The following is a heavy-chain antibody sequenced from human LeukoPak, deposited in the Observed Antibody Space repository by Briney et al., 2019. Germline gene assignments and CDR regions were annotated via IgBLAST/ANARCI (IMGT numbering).Heavy chain of an antibody. J-gene: IGHJ4*02. D-gene: IGHD2-2*01. CDR1: GFTFSSYW. CDR3: ARGGYCSSTSCYCDY. V-gene: IGHV3-7*01. CDR2: IKQDGGGK. Sequence: GGPLRLSCAASGFTFSSYWMSWVRDAPGKGLEGVANIKQDGGGKYYVHSVKSRLTISSDNAKNSLYLQMNSLRAEYTAVYYCARGGYCSSTSCYCDYWGQGAMVSVSS.